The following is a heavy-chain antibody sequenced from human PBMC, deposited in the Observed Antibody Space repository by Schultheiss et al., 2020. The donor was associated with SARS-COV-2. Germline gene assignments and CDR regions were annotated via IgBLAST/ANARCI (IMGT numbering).Heavy chain of an antibody. J-gene: IGHJ4*02. D-gene: IGHD1-26*01. Sequence: GSLRLSCTVSGGSISSYYWSWIRQPPGKGLEWIGYIYYSGSTNYNPSLKSRVTISVDTSKNQFSLKLSSVTAADTAVYYCARESYTYFDYWGQGTLVTVSS. CDR3: ARESYTYFDY. V-gene: IGHV4-59*01. CDR1: GGSISSYY. CDR2: IYYSGST.